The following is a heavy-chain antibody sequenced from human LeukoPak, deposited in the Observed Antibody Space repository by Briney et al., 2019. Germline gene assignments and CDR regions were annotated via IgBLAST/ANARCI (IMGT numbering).Heavy chain of an antibody. Sequence: PGGSLRLSCAASGFTFSNYAMTWVRQAQGKGLEWVSGISGSGGTTYYADSVKGRFTVSRDNSKNTLYLQMNSLRAEDTAVYYCAKDFGDWYSRFDYWGQGSLVTVSS. V-gene: IGHV3-23*01. D-gene: IGHD6-13*01. CDR3: AKDFGDWYSRFDY. CDR2: ISGSGGTT. J-gene: IGHJ4*02. CDR1: GFTFSNYA.